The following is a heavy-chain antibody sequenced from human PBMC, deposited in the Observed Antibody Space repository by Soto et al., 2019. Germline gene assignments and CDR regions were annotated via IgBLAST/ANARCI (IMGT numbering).Heavy chain of an antibody. CDR1: GFTFSDYY. D-gene: IGHD5-18*01. V-gene: IGHV3-11*01. CDR2: ISSSGSTI. J-gene: IGHJ6*03. CDR3: ARYGDTAMANYYYYYYMDV. Sequence: GGSLRLSCAASGFTFSDYYMSWIRQAPGKGLEWVSYISSSGSTIYYADSVKGRFTISRDNAKNSLYLQMNSLRAEDTAVYYCARYGDTAMANYYYYYYMDVWGKGTTVTVSS.